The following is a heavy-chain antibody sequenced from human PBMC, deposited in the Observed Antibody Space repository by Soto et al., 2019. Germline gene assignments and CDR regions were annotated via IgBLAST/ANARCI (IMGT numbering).Heavy chain of an antibody. J-gene: IGHJ4*02. CDR3: AKGSRMWTPDY. CDR1: GYTFTDSA. V-gene: IGHV1-3*01. Sequence: QVQLVQSGTEVKKPGASVKVFCKASGYTFTDSAIHWVRQAPGQSLEWLGWIAPGNGNTKYPQNFQGRVTITRDTSATTAYMELSSLRSEDTAVYYCAKGSRMWTPDYWGQGTLVTVSS. CDR2: IAPGNGNT. D-gene: IGHD2-21*01.